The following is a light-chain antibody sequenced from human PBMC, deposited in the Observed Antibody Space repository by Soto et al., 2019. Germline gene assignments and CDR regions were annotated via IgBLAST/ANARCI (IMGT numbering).Light chain of an antibody. V-gene: IGKV3-20*01. CDR3: QQYDGSLALT. J-gene: IGKJ4*01. CDR2: GAS. Sequence: EIVLTQSPGTLSLSPGERATLSCRASQSVSSNYLAWYQQKPGQAPRLLIYGASSRATGIPDRFSGSGSGTDFTLTLSRLEPEDFAVYYCQQYDGSLALTFGGGTKVEIK. CDR1: QSVSSNY.